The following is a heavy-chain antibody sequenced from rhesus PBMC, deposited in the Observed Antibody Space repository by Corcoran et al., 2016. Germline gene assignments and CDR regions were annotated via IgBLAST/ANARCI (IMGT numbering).Heavy chain of an antibody. CDR3: ARGCSSTYCSSRVPFDY. Sequence: QVQLVQSGAEVKKPGTSVKLSCKASGYTFTSYYINWVRQAPGQVLEWMGWINPSNGNTCYAQKFQCRVTMTRDTATRTAYMELNSLRSEDTAVYYCARGCSSTYCSSRVPFDYWGQGVLVTVSS. V-gene: IGHV1-200*01. CDR1: GYTFTSYY. CDR2: INPSNGNT. J-gene: IGHJ4*01. D-gene: IGHD2-15*01.